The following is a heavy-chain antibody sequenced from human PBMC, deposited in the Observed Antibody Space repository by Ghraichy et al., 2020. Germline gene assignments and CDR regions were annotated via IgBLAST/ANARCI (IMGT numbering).Heavy chain of an antibody. CDR3: ARDPYCGGDCHSEFDY. V-gene: IGHV3-74*01. Sequence: LSLTCAASGFTFSSYWMHWVRQAPGKGLVWVSRINSDGSSTNDADSVKGRFTISRDNAKNTLYLQMNSLRAEDTAVYYCARDPYCGGDCHSEFDYWGQGTLVTVSS. CDR2: INSDGSST. J-gene: IGHJ4*02. CDR1: GFTFSSYW. D-gene: IGHD2-21*02.